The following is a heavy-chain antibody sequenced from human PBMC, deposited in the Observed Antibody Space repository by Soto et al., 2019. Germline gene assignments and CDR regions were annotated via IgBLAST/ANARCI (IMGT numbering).Heavy chain of an antibody. CDR2: SSAYNDNT. CDR1: GYTFTSYA. V-gene: IGHV1-18*01. J-gene: IGHJ5*01. CDR3: ARGLPPVDS. Sequence: QVQLVQSGAEVKKPGASVKVSCKASGYTFTSYAISWVRQAPGQGLEWMGWSSAYNDNTNYAQKLQGRVTLATDTATRTAYMGVKSPRSGDTSGYYCARGLPPVDSWGHGTLVSVAS.